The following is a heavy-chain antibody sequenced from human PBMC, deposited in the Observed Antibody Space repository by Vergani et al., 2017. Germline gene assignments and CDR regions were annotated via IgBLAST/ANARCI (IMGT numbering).Heavy chain of an antibody. CDR3: AKANPRNSGYDYLYYYHAMDV. Sequence: EVQLLESGGDLVQPGGSLRLSCAASGFTFNHYAMNWVRQAPGKGLEWVSGISGSGGSTYYAGSVKGRFTISRDSSKNTLYLQMNSLSAGDTAVYYCAKANPRNSGYDYLYYYHAMDVWGQGTTGTGSS. J-gene: IGHJ6*02. D-gene: IGHD5-12*01. CDR1: GFTFNHYA. CDR2: ISGSGGST. V-gene: IGHV3-23*01.